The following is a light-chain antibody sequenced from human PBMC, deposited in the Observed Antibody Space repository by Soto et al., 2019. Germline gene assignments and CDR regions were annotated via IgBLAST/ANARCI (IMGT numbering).Light chain of an antibody. Sequence: QSALTQPVSVSGSPGQSITISCTGTSSDVGAYNYVSWYQQHPGKAPKLMISEVSKRPSGVSNRFSGSKSGNTASLTISGLQDEDEAHYYCSSFTSSNTVVFGGGTKLTVL. CDR3: SSFTSSNTVV. CDR2: EVS. CDR1: SSDVGAYNY. J-gene: IGLJ2*01. V-gene: IGLV2-14*01.